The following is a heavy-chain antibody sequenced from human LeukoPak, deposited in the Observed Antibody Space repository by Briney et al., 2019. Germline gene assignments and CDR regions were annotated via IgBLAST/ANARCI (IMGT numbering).Heavy chain of an antibody. Sequence: GSLRLSCAGSGFTFSGYAMSWVRQAQGRGLEWVSVISGGGGSTYYADSVKGRFTISRDKSKNTLYLHMNSLRAEDTAVYYCAKDPTVGATTYFDYGAQGPPVTVSS. D-gene: IGHD1-26*01. CDR1: GFTFSGYA. CDR3: AKDPTVGATTYFDY. CDR2: ISGGGGST. J-gene: IGHJ4*02. V-gene: IGHV3-23*01.